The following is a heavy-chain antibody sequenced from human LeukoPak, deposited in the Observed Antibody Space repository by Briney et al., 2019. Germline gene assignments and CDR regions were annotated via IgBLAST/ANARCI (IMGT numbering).Heavy chain of an antibody. V-gene: IGHV3-21*04. Sequence: GGSLRLSCAASGFTFSTYSMNWVRQAPGKGLEWVSFICCGSSNIYYADSVKGRFTISRDNSKNSLYLKMNSLRSEYSDRYCCARVPSDYWGQETGDTVST. CDR3: ARVPSDY. CDR1: GFTFSTYS. CDR2: ICCGSSNI. J-gene: IGHJ4*02.